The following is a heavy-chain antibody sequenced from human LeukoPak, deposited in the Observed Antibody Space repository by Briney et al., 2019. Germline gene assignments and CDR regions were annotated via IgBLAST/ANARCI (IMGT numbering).Heavy chain of an antibody. J-gene: IGHJ4*02. V-gene: IGHV3-7*01. CDR1: GFTFTDYW. CDR3: ARGEPDY. CDR2: IKQDGSVK. Sequence: GGSLRLSCAASGFTFTDYWMTWVRQAPGKGLEWVANIKQDGSVKYYVDSVKGRFTISRDNAQNSLYLQMNSLRAEDTAVYYCARGEPDYWGQGTLVTVSS.